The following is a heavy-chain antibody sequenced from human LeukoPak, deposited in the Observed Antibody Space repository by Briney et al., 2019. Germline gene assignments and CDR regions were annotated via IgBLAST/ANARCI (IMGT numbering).Heavy chain of an antibody. CDR1: GGSISSSGYY. CDR3: ARDPGGWVRVGRYAFDI. J-gene: IGHJ3*02. D-gene: IGHD1-26*01. CDR2: IYHSGST. V-gene: IGHV4-39*07. Sequence: PSETLSLTCTVSGGSISSSGYYWGWIRQPPGKGLEWIGSIYHSGSTYYNPSLKSRVTISVDTSKNQFSLKLSSVTAADTAVYYCARDPGGWVRVGRYAFDIWGQGTMVTVSS.